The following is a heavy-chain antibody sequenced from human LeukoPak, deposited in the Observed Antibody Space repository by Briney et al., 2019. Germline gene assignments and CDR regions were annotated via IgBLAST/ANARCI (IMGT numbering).Heavy chain of an antibody. CDR2: IIPIFGTA. J-gene: IGHJ5*02. Sequence: ASVKVSCKASGGTFSSYAISWVRQAPGQGLEWMGGIIPIFGTANYAQKFQGRVTITADESTGTAYMELSSLRSEDTAVYYCAKDRTGYSYGYFLSPWGQGTLVTVSS. CDR1: GGTFSSYA. CDR3: AKDRTGYSYGYFLSP. D-gene: IGHD5-18*01. V-gene: IGHV1-69*13.